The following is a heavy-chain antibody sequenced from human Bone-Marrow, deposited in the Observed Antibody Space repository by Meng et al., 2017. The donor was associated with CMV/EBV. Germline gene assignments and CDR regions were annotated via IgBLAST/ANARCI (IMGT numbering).Heavy chain of an antibody. J-gene: IGHJ6*02. CDR2: IYRSGTT. V-gene: IGHV4-59*12. D-gene: IGHD2-15*01. Sequence: WGSLCLSCTVSIDSHRSDYWSWIRLPPGKGLEWIAYIYRSGTTNYNPSLKSRVSISLDNSNHLLSLELWSVTAADTALYYCARATTVVRGYVLPYYYVMDAWGQGTTVTVSS. CDR3: ARATTVVRGYVLPYYYVMDA. CDR1: IDSHRSDY.